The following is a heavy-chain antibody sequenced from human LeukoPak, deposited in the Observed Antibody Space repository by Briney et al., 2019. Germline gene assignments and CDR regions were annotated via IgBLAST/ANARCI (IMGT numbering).Heavy chain of an antibody. V-gene: IGHV1-24*01. D-gene: IGHD3-10*01. J-gene: IGHJ4*02. Sequence: EASVKVSCTVSGYTLTELSMHWVRQAPGKGLEWMGGFDPEDGETIYAQKFQGRVTMTEDTSTDTAYMELSSLRSEDTAVYYCATSGSFIMAGYFDYWGQGTLVTVSS. CDR1: GYTLTELS. CDR3: ATSGSFIMAGYFDY. CDR2: FDPEDGET.